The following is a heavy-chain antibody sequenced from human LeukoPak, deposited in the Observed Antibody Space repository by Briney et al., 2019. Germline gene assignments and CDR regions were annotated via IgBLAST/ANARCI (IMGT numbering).Heavy chain of an antibody. Sequence: GGSLRLSCAGSGFTFSSNWMRWGGQAPGKGLEWVANIYKDCSEKYYVASVKGRFTISRDNANNSLYLQMNSLRVEDTAVYYCARQSSGWYWGQGTLVTVSS. V-gene: IGHV3-7*01. CDR3: ARQSSGWY. J-gene: IGHJ4*02. CDR1: GFTFSSNW. CDR2: IYKDCSEK. D-gene: IGHD6-19*01.